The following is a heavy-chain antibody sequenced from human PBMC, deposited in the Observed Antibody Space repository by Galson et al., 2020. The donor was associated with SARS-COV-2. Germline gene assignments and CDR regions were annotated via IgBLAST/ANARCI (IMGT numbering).Heavy chain of an antibody. CDR1: GGSISSYY. V-gene: IGHV4-59*13. D-gene: IGHD4-17*01. CDR2: IYYSGST. Sequence: SETLSLTCTVSGGSISSYYWSWIRQPPGKGLEWIGYIYYSGSTNYNPSLKSRVTISVDTSKNQFSLKLSSVTAADTAVYYCARGYDYGGYGDAYYYYYGMDVWGQGTTVTVSS. J-gene: IGHJ6*02. CDR3: ARGYDYGGYGDAYYYYYGMDV.